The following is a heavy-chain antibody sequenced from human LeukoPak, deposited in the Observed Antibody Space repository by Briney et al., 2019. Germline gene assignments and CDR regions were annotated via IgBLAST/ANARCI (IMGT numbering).Heavy chain of an antibody. Sequence: GAPVKVSCKASGYTFTGYYMHWVRQAPGQGLEWMGWINPNSGGTNYAQKFQGRVTMTRDTSISTAYMELSRLRSDDTAVYYCARLYCSSSPLDYWGQGTLVTVSS. CDR2: INPNSGGT. D-gene: IGHD6-6*01. J-gene: IGHJ4*02. CDR3: ARLYCSSSPLDY. V-gene: IGHV1-2*02. CDR1: GYTFTGYY.